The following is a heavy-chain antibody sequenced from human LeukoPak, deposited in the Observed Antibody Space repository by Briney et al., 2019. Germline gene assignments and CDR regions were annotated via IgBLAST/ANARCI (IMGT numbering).Heavy chain of an antibody. CDR1: GYTFTSYY. J-gene: IGHJ6*02. CDR3: ARWETPHGMDV. D-gene: IGHD1-26*01. V-gene: IGHV1-46*01. Sequence: ASVKVSCKASGYTFTSYYMHWVRQAPGQGLEWMGIINPSGGSTSYAQKFQGRVTMTRDTSTSTVYMEPSSLRSEDTAVYYCARWETPHGMDVWGQGTTVTVSS. CDR2: INPSGGST.